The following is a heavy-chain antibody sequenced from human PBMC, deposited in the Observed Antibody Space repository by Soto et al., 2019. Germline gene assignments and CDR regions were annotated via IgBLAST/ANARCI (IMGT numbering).Heavy chain of an antibody. D-gene: IGHD2-15*01. J-gene: IGHJ3*02. Sequence: HPGGSLRLSCAASGFTFSSYWMSWVRQAPGKGLERVANIQQDVSGTYYVDSVKGRFTISRDNAKNALYLQMNSLRAEDTAVYSCARVRGGSCSGVTCYGAFDIWGQGTMVTVSS. V-gene: IGHV3-7*04. CDR2: IQQDVSGT. CDR3: ARVRGGSCSGVTCYGAFDI. CDR1: GFTFSSYW.